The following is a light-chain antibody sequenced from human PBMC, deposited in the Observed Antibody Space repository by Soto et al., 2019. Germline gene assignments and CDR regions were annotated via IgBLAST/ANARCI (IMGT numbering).Light chain of an antibody. CDR2: ATS. CDR1: QSITNR. CDR3: QKYNSAPLT. J-gene: IGKJ4*01. V-gene: IGKV1-5*01. Sequence: DIQMTQSPSTLSASVGDRVTITCRASQSITNRLAWYQQKPGKAPKVLIYATSSLQSGVPARFSGSGSGTDFTLTISSLQPEDVAAYYCQKYNSAPLTFGGGTKVDIK.